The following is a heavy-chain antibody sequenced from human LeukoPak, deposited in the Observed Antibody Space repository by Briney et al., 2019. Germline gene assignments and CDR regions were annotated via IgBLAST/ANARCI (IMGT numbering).Heavy chain of an antibody. V-gene: IGHV1-69*04. D-gene: IGHD3-22*01. CDR1: GGTFSSYA. CDR2: IIPILGIA. J-gene: IGHJ4*02. CDR3: ASDGGYYYDSAGRWNY. Sequence: ASVKVSCKASGGTFSSYAIRWVRQAPGQGLEWMGRIIPILGIANYAQKFQGRVTITADKSTSTAYMELSSLRSEDTAVYYCASDGGYYYDSAGRWNYWGQGTLVTVSS.